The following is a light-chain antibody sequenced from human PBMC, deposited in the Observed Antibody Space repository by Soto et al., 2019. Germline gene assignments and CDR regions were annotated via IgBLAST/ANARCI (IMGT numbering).Light chain of an antibody. CDR3: QHYTLHAPP. CDR1: QDISTY. Sequence: RLTQSLSSLSASVGDTVTISCRASQDISTYLAWYQRKPGKAPTRLIFGSSSLHNGVPPRFAKRGYRSEYTLTINRLQPDDFTTYYCQHYTLHAPPFGQGT. J-gene: IGKJ5*01. CDR2: GSS. V-gene: IGKV1-5*01.